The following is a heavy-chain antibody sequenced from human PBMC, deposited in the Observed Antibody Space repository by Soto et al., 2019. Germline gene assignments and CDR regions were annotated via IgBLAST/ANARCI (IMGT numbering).Heavy chain of an antibody. J-gene: IGHJ4*02. CDR1: GFTFSSYA. V-gene: IGHV3-23*01. CDR2: ISGSGGST. Sequence: PGGSLRLSCAASGFTFSSYAMSWVRQAPGKGLEWVPAISGSGGSTYYADSVKGRFTISRDNSKNTLYLQMNSLRAEDTAVYYCAKCFYDFWSGYQYYFDYWGQGTLVTVSS. D-gene: IGHD3-3*01. CDR3: AKCFYDFWSGYQYYFDY.